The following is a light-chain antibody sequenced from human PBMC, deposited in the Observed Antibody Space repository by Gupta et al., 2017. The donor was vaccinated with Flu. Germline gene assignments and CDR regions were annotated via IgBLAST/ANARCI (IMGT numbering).Light chain of an antibody. Sequence: SVTISCTGTSSDIGAYNLVSWYQQHPGKAPKLIIYDVFQRPSGVPDRFSGSKSGNTASLTVSGLQAEDEADYYCFSYAGNDNWVFGGGTNVTVL. V-gene: IGLV2-8*01. CDR2: DVF. CDR3: FSYAGNDNWV. CDR1: SSDIGAYNL. J-gene: IGLJ1*01.